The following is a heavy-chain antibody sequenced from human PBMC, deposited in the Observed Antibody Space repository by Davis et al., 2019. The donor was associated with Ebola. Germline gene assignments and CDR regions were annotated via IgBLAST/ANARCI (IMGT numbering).Heavy chain of an antibody. D-gene: IGHD4-17*01. J-gene: IGHJ4*02. CDR3: VKISTVTTMVDY. V-gene: IGHV3-30-3*02. CDR2: ISYDGSNK. CDR1: GFTFSSYA. Sequence: PGGSLRLSCAASGFTFSSYAKHWVRQAPGKGLEWMAVISYDGSNKYYADSVKGRFTISRDNAKNSLYLQMNSLRAEDTAVYYCVKISTVTTMVDYWGQGTLVTVSS.